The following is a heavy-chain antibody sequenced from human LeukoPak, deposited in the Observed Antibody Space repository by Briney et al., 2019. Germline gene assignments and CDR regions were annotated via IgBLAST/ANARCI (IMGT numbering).Heavy chain of an antibody. J-gene: IGHJ5*02. Sequence: ASVKVSCKASGYTFTGYYMHWVRQAPGQGLEWMGWINTNSGGTNYAQRFQGRVTMTRDTSISTAYMELSRLRSDDTAVYYCARGASGVYTVTTSWFDPWGQGTLVTVSS. CDR2: INTNSGGT. CDR1: GYTFTGYY. D-gene: IGHD4-17*01. CDR3: ARGASGVYTVTTSWFDP. V-gene: IGHV1-2*02.